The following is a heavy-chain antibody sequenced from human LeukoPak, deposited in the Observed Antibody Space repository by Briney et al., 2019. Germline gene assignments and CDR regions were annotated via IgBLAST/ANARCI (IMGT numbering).Heavy chain of an antibody. D-gene: IGHD3-22*01. J-gene: IGHJ4*02. CDR1: RHTFTGYH. V-gene: IGHV1-2*02. CDR3: AAGSVYYYDSSGSFDY. CDR2: IKFNTGGT. Sequence: ASVKVSCKALRHTFTGYHMHWVRQAPGQGPEWMGWIKFNTGGTNYAQEFQGRVIMTREMSINTVYMELTRLTSDDTAVYYCAAGSVYYYDSSGSFDYWGQGTLVSVSS.